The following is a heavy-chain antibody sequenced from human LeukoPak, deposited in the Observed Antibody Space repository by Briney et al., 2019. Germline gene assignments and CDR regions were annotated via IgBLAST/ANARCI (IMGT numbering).Heavy chain of an antibody. J-gene: IGHJ3*02. CDR1: GGSISSRNYY. Sequence: SETLSLTCTVSGGSISSRNYYWGWIRQPPGKGLEWIGSIYYSGSTYYNPSLKSRVTISVDTSKNQFSLKLSSVTAADTAVYYCASGDAFDIWGQGTMVTVSS. V-gene: IGHV4-39*01. CDR2: IYYSGST. CDR3: ASGDAFDI.